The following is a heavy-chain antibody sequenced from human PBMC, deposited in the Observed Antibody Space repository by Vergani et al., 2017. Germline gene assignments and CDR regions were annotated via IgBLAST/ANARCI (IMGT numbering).Heavy chain of an antibody. CDR3: AREGGYYDYAWGPYDAFDI. V-gene: IGHV1-18*01. D-gene: IGHD3-16*01. CDR1: GYTFTSYG. J-gene: IGHJ3*02. Sequence: QVQLVQSGAEVKKPGASVKVSCKASGYTFTSYGISWVRQAPGQGLEWMGWISAYNGNTNYAQKLQGRVTITTDTSTSTAYMELRSLRSEDTAVYYCAREGGYYDYAWGPYDAFDIWGQGTMVTVSS. CDR2: ISAYNGNT.